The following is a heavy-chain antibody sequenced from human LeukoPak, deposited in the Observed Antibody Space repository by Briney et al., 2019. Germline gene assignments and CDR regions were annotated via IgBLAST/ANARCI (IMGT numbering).Heavy chain of an antibody. CDR3: ARGESSGYTDY. CDR2: ISGYNGNT. V-gene: IGHV1-18*04. CDR1: GYTFTGYY. Sequence: GASAKVSCKASGYTFTGYYMHWVRQAPGQGLEWMGWISGYNGNTKYVQKLQGRVTMTTDTSTSTVYMELRSLRSDDTAVYYCARGESSGYTDYWGQGTLVTVSS. D-gene: IGHD6-19*01. J-gene: IGHJ4*02.